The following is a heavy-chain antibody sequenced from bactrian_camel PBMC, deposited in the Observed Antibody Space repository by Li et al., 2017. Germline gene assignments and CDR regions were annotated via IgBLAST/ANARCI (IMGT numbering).Heavy chain of an antibody. V-gene: IGHV3-2*01. D-gene: IGHD2*01. J-gene: IGHJ6*01. CDR3: AAGLKWCRQGYPTADFRY. Sequence: QLVESGGGSVQAGGSLTLSCIASGFTASSYCMGWFRQAPGKGREGVVTVDRNSTTTYAESVKGRFTISKDNARKTVYLQMNSLQPDDTAMYYCAAGLKWCRQGYPTADFRYLGQGTQVTVS. CDR2: VDRNSTTT. CDR1: GFTASSYC.